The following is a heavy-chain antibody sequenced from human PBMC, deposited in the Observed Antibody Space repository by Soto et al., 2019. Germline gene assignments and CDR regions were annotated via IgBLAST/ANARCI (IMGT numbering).Heavy chain of an antibody. D-gene: IGHD3-10*01. V-gene: IGHV4-34*01. Sequence: SETLSLTCAVYGGSCSGYYWSWIRQPPGKGLEWIGEINHSGSTNYNPSLKSRVTISVDTSRNQFSLKLSSVTAADTTVYYCARAPLLVRGVKNWFDPWGQGTLVTVSS. CDR2: INHSGST. J-gene: IGHJ5*02. CDR1: GGSCSGYY. CDR3: ARAPLLVRGVKNWFDP.